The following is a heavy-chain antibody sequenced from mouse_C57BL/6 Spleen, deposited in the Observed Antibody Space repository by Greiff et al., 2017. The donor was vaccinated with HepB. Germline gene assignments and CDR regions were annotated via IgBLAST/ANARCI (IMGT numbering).Heavy chain of an antibody. D-gene: IGHD3-2*02. J-gene: IGHJ4*01. CDR3: ASKGKGRIKLRLYAMDY. CDR1: GYAFSSYW. CDR2: IYPGDGDT. V-gene: IGHV1-80*01. Sequence: VQLQQSGAELVKPGASVKISCKASGYAFSSYWMNWVKQRPGKGLEWIGQIYPGDGDTNYNGKFKGKATLTADKSSSTAYMQLSSLTSEDSAVYVCASKGKGRIKLRLYAMDYWGQGTSVTVSS.